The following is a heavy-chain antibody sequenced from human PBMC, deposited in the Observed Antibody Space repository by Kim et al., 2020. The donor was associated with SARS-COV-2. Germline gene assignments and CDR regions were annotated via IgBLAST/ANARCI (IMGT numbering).Heavy chain of an antibody. Sequence: SVKVSCKASGGSFRSRAVSWVRQAPGQGLEWMGGIVPFSTAPHYAQRFRGRLTISADESRGSVYMELTSLRSDDTAMYYCAGLSRASLFDYWGQGPLVTVSS. D-gene: IGHD2-2*01. J-gene: IGHJ4*02. CDR2: IVPFSTAP. V-gene: IGHV1-69*13. CDR1: GGSFRSRA. CDR3: AGLSRASLFDY.